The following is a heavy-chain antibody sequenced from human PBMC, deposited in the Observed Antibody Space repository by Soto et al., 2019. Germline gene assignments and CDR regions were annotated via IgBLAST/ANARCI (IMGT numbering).Heavy chain of an antibody. J-gene: IGHJ4*02. D-gene: IGHD2-21*02. CDR3: ARDVNCGGNYQIDY. CDR1: GGSVSSGSYY. V-gene: IGHV4-61*01. CDR2: IYYSGST. Sequence: SETLSLTCTVSGGSVSSGSYYWSWIRQPPGKGLEWIGYIYYSGSTNYNPSLKSRVTISVDTSKNQFSLKLSSVTAADTAVYYCARDVNCGGNYQIDYWGQGTLVTVSS.